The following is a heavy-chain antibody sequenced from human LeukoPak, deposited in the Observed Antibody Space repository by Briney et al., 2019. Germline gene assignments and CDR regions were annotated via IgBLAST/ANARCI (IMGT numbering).Heavy chain of an antibody. Sequence: ASVKVSCKASGYTFRQYSISWVRQAPGKGFEWMGWVSPSHTTRVYAQEFKGRVTMTADTNTNTVSMELRILRFDDTAVYFCARDYILPLETDNGDGFAIWGQGTVVTVSS. CDR3: ARDYILPLETDNGDGFAI. D-gene: IGHD3-3*02. V-gene: IGHV1-18*01. J-gene: IGHJ3*02. CDR1: GYTFRQYS. CDR2: VSPSHTTR.